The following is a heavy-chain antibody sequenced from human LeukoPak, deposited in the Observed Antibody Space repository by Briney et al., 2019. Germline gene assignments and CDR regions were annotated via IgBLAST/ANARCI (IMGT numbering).Heavy chain of an antibody. V-gene: IGHV3-23*01. CDR3: ARRSGIAVAGAFDY. Sequence: GGSLRLSCAASVFTFSSHAMSWVRQAPGKGLEWVSAISGSGGSTYYADSVKGRFTISRDNSKNTLYLQMNSLRAEDTAVYYCARRSGIAVAGAFDYWGQGTLVTVSS. CDR2: ISGSGGST. D-gene: IGHD6-19*01. CDR1: VFTFSSHA. J-gene: IGHJ4*02.